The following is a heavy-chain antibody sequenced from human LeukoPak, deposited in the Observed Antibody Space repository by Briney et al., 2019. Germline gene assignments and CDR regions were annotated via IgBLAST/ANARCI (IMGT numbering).Heavy chain of an antibody. CDR3: ARVGGRAAADYDP. CDR1: GGTFSSYA. CDR2: IIPILGIA. D-gene: IGHD6-13*01. Sequence: GSSVKVSCKASGGTFSSYAISWVRQAPGQGLEWMGRIIPILGIANYAQKFQGRVTTTADKSTSTAYMELSSLRSEDTAVYYCARVGGRAAADYDPWGQGTLVTVSS. J-gene: IGHJ5*02. V-gene: IGHV1-69*04.